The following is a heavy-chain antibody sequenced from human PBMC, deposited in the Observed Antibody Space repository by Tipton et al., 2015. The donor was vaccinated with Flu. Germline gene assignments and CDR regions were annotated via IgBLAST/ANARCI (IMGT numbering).Heavy chain of an antibody. J-gene: IGHJ4*02. CDR2: IYYSGST. V-gene: IGHV4-31*03. CDR3: ARVRGYDFWSGYYSVFDY. CDR1: GGSISSGGYY. D-gene: IGHD3-3*01. Sequence: TLSLTCTVSGGSISSGGYYWSWIRQHPGKGLEWIGYIYYSGSTYYNPSLKSRVTISVDTCKNQFSLKLSSVTAADTAVYYCARVRGYDFWSGYYSVFDYWGQGTLVTVSS.